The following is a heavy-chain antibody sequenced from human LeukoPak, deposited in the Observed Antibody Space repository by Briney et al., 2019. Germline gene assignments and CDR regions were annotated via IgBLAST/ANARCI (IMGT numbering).Heavy chain of an antibody. J-gene: IGHJ4*02. V-gene: IGHV3-21*01. CDR2: ISGSSSDI. Sequence: PRGSLRLSCAASGFTFSTYYMNWVCQAPGKGLEWVSSISGSSSDIYYADSVKGRFTISRDNAKNSLYLQMNGLRAEDTAVYYCARDAIVGATNFDYWGQETLVADSS. CDR1: GFTFSTYY. CDR3: ARDAIVGATNFDY. D-gene: IGHD1-26*01.